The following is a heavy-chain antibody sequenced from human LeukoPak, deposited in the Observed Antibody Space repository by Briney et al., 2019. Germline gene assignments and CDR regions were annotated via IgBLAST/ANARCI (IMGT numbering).Heavy chain of an antibody. J-gene: IGHJ4*02. D-gene: IGHD1-26*01. CDR2: IWYDGSNK. Sequence: PGGSLRLSCAASGFTFSSYGMHWVRQAPGKGLEWVAVIWYDGSNKYYADSVKGRFTISRDNSKNTLYLQMNSLRAEDTAVYYCARDGTSQDGYYFDYWGQGTLVTVSS. V-gene: IGHV3-33*01. CDR1: GFTFSSYG. CDR3: ARDGTSQDGYYFDY.